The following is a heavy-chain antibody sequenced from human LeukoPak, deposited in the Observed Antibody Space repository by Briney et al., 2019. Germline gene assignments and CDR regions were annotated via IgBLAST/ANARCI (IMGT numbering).Heavy chain of an antibody. J-gene: IGHJ6*02. CDR3: ARDLKTDIVVVPAAPGTDLRFQKGDYYYYGMDV. CDR1: GYTFTSYG. Sequence: ASVKVSCKASGYTFTSYGISWVRQAPGQGLEWMGWISAYNGNTNYAQKLQGRVTMTTDTSTSTAYMELRSLRSDDTAVYYCARDLKTDIVVVPAAPGTDLRFQKGDYYYYGMDVWGQGTTVTVSS. D-gene: IGHD2-2*01. V-gene: IGHV1-18*01. CDR2: ISAYNGNT.